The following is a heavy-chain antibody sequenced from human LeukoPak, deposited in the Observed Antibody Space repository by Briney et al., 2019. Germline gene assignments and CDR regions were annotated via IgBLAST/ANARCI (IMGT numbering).Heavy chain of an antibody. CDR1: GGSFCGYY. CDR3: ARSYGSGSYYGAKGY. D-gene: IGHD3-10*01. V-gene: IGHV4-34*01. J-gene: IGHJ4*02. CDR2: INHSGST. Sequence: PSETLSLTCAVYGGSFCGYYWSWIRQPPGKGLEWSGEINHSGSTNYNPSLKSRVTISVDTSKNQFSLKLSSVTAADTAVYYCARSYGSGSYYGAKGYWGQGTLVTVSS.